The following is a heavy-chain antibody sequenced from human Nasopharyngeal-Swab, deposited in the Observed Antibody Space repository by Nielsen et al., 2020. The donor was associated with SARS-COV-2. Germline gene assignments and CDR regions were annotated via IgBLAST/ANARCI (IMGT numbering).Heavy chain of an antibody. CDR2: ISTTGTTM. CDR1: GFSFSDYY. V-gene: IGHV3-11*01. J-gene: IGHJ4*02. D-gene: IGHD3/OR15-3a*01. CDR3: ARGLRGRTDFDY. Sequence: RLSCAASGFSFSDYYISWIRQAPGKGLEWVSYISTTGTTMYYADSVKGRFIISRDNAKNSLFLQMNSLRAKDTAVYYCARGLRGRTDFDYWGQGTLVTVSS.